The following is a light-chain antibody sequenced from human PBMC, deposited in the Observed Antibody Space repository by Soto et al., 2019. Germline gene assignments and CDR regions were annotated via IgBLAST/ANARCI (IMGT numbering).Light chain of an antibody. CDR1: QSVRSY. CDR2: GSA. J-gene: IGKJ1*01. Sequence: EIVVTQSPATLSVSPGERATLSCRSSQSVRSYLAWYQQKPGQAQGLLIYGSATMATGTRTRFSGSGSGSESPLTISSLRPEDVAFYYCQLQKNWTLAWTVGQGTKVDI. CDR3: QLQKNWTLAWT. V-gene: IGKV3-15*01.